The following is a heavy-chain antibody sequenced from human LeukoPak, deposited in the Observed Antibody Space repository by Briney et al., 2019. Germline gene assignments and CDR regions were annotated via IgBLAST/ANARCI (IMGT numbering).Heavy chain of an antibody. CDR1: GYTFTSHD. J-gene: IGHJ5*02. CDR3: ARGRRWLEVVPAAWFDP. D-gene: IGHD2-2*01. V-gene: IGHV1-8*01. CDR2: MNPNSGNT. Sequence: GASVKVPCKASGYTFTSHDIDWVRQATGQGLEWMGWMNPNSGNTGYAQKFQGRVTMTSNTSISTAYMELSSLRSEDTAVYYCARGRRWLEVVPAAWFDPWGQGTLVTVSS.